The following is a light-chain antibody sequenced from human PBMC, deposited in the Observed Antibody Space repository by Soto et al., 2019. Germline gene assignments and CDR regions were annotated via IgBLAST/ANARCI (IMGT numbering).Light chain of an antibody. CDR3: SSYAGSNNWN. CDR2: VVS. J-gene: IGLJ1*01. V-gene: IGLV2-8*01. CDR1: SSDVGGYNY. Sequence: QSVLTQPPSASGSPGQSVTISCTGTSSDVGGYNYVSWYQQHPGKAPKLMIYVVSKWPSGVPDRFSGSKSGNTASLTVSGLQAEDEADYYCSSYAGSNNWNFGTGTKLTVL.